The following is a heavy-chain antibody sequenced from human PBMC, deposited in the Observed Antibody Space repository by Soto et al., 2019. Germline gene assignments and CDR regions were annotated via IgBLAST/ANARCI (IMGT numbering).Heavy chain of an antibody. Sequence: QVQLVQSGAEVKKPGSSVKVSCKASGGTISRYSITWVRQAPGHGLEWIGRVIPIFGTPTYAQKFQGRGTINADESTSTAYMELSSLGSDDTAVYYCAREDRDRETGLVPAAIDGMDVWGQGTTVTVSS. V-gene: IGHV1-69*08. CDR3: AREDRDRETGLVPAAIDGMDV. D-gene: IGHD2-2*01. CDR1: GGTISRYS. J-gene: IGHJ6*02. CDR2: VIPIFGTP.